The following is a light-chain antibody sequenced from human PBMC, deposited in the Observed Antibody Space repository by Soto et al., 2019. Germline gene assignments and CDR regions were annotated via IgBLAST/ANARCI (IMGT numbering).Light chain of an antibody. J-gene: IGKJ2*01. CDR3: QQYASSPVYT. CDR2: GAS. Sequence: EIVLTQSPGTLSLSPGERATLSCRASQSVSSSYLAWYQQKPGQAPRLLIYGASSRATGIPDRFSGSGSGTDFTLTISRREPEDFAVSYCQQYASSPVYTFGQGTKLEIK. CDR1: QSVSSSY. V-gene: IGKV3-20*01.